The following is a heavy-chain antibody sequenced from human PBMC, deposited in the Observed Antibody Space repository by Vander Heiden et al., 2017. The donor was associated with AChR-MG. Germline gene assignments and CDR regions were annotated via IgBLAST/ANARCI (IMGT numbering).Heavy chain of an antibody. Sequence: EVQLVESGGGLVQPGGSLRLSCAASGFTFSSYWMSWVRQAPGKGLGWVANMKQDGSEKYYVDSVKGRFTIARDNAKNSLYLQMNSLRAEDTAVYYCARASTLAYYDFWSGYYHWFDPWGQGTLVTVSS. CDR1: GFTFSSYW. D-gene: IGHD3-3*01. V-gene: IGHV3-7*01. J-gene: IGHJ5*02. CDR2: MKQDGSEK. CDR3: ARASTLAYYDFWSGYYHWFDP.